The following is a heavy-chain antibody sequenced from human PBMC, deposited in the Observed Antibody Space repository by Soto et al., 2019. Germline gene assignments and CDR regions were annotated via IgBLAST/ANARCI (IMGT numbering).Heavy chain of an antibody. CDR1: GFTFSRYA. CDR3: ARDYRSGVFDP. Sequence: QVQLVESGGGVVQPGRSLRLSCAASGFTFSRYAMHWVRQAPGKGLEWVAVISYDGSNKYYAHSVKGRFTISRDNSKNTPYLQMNSLRAEDTAVYYCARDYRSGVFDPWGQGTLVTVSS. V-gene: IGHV3-30-3*01. J-gene: IGHJ5*02. CDR2: ISYDGSNK. D-gene: IGHD6-19*01.